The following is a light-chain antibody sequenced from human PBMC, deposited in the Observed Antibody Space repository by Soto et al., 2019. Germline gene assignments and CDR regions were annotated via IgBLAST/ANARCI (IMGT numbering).Light chain of an antibody. CDR1: QSVSSY. J-gene: IGKJ4*01. CDR3: QQRTDWPLT. Sequence: EIVLTQSPATLSLSPGERATLSCRASQSVSSYLAWYQQKPGQAPRLLIYDASTRATGIPGRFSGSGSGTAFTLTISSLEPEDFAVYYCQQRTDWPLTFGGGTKVEIK. CDR2: DAS. V-gene: IGKV3-11*01.